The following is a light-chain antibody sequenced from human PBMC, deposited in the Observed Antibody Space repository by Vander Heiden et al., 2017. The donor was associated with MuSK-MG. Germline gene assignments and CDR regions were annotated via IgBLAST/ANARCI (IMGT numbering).Light chain of an antibody. Sequence: SYELIQPPSVSVSPGQTARILCLGDTLGDNYVLWYMKKPGQSPVLVIYEDRKRPSGLPERFSGSDSGNTATLTISVTQAMDEADYYCQAWESRSGVVFGGGTKLTVL. CDR1: TLGDNY. CDR3: QAWESRSGVV. V-gene: IGLV3-1*01. CDR2: EDR. J-gene: IGLJ2*01.